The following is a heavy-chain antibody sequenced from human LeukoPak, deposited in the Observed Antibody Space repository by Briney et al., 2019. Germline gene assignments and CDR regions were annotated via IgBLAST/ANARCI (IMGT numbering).Heavy chain of an antibody. V-gene: IGHV3-23*01. CDR3: AKAGGPGWYFDY. J-gene: IGHJ4*02. CDR1: GFTFSSYS. Sequence: GGSLRLSCAASGFTFSSYSMNWVRQAPGEGLEWVSAISDSGRNTYHVDSVKGRFTISRDNSKNTLFLEVNSLRAEDTAVYYCAKAGGPGWYFDYWGQGTLVTVSS. D-gene: IGHD6-19*01. CDR2: ISDSGRNT.